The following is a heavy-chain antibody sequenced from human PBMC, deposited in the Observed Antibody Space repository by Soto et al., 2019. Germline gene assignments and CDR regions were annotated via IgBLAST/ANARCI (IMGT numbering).Heavy chain of an antibody. D-gene: IGHD6-13*01. CDR3: ARGRRGLAGVGMRDWFDP. J-gene: IGHJ5*02. CDR1: GYTFSGYY. V-gene: IGHV1-2*04. Sequence: QVQLAQSGAEVKRPGASVKVSCKASGYTFSGYYIHWVRPAPGQGLEWMGWINPDSGGTNYAQNFQGWVTMTRDTSITTAYMELTRLKSDDTAVYYCARGRRGLAGVGMRDWFDPWGQGTLVTVSS. CDR2: INPDSGGT.